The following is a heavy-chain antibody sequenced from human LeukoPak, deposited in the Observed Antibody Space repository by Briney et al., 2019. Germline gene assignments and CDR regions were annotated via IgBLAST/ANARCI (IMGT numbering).Heavy chain of an antibody. J-gene: IGHJ4*02. CDR3: ARGIAVAGFDY. D-gene: IGHD6-19*01. V-gene: IGHV4-39*01. CDR1: GGSISSSSYY. CDR2: IYYSGST. Sequence: SETLSLTCTVSGGSISSSSYYWGWIRQPPGKGLEWIGSIYYSGSTYYNPSLKSRVTISVDTSKNQFSLKLSSVTTADTAVYYCARGIAVAGFDYWGQGTLVTVSS.